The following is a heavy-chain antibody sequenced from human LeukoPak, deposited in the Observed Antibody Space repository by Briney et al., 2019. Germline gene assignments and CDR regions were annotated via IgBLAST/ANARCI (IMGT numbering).Heavy chain of an antibody. CDR2: VYYSGST. D-gene: IGHD7-27*01. J-gene: IGHJ4*02. Sequence: SETLSLTCTVSGGSISSYYWSWIRQPPGKGLEWIGHVYYSGSTEYNPSLRSRVTISLEMSKHQFSLILTSVTAADTAVYYCASNTGTVFNYWGQGALVTVSS. CDR1: GGSISSYY. V-gene: IGHV4-59*01. CDR3: ASNTGTVFNY.